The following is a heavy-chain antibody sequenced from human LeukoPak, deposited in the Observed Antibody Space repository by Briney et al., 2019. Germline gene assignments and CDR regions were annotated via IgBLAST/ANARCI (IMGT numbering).Heavy chain of an antibody. CDR2: ISPYNGNT. V-gene: IGHV1-18*01. CDR3: AREGSSYQRTFDP. Sequence: APVKVSCKASGYTFTSYGISWVRQAPGQGLERMGWISPYNGNTNYAQKLQGRVTMTTDTSTSTAYMELRSLRSDDTAVYYCAREGSSYQRTFDPWGQGTLVTVSS. J-gene: IGHJ5*02. CDR1: GYTFTSYG. D-gene: IGHD2-2*01.